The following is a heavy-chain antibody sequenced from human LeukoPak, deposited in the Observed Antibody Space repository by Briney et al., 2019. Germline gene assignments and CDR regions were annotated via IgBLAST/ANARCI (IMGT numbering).Heavy chain of an antibody. D-gene: IGHD3-3*01. Sequence: SETLSRTCTVSGGSISSYYWSWIRQPPGKGLEWIGYIYYSGNTNYNPSLKSRVTISIDTSKNQFSLKLSSVTAADTAVYYCARVGVGAFDYWGQGTLVTVSS. V-gene: IGHV4-59*01. CDR1: GGSISSYY. J-gene: IGHJ4*02. CDR2: IYYSGNT. CDR3: ARVGVGAFDY.